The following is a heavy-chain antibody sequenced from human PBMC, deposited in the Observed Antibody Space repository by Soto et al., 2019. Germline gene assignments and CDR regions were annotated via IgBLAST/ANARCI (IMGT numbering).Heavy chain of an antibody. CDR2: IVYSGST. D-gene: IGHD3-22*01. CDR3: ARDRGGYYDSSGYTASQRLGYYGMDG. V-gene: IGHV4-61*01. J-gene: IGHJ6*02. CDR1: GGSVSSDSYY. Sequence: PLQTLSVTCPVSGGSVSSDSYYWVWILQPPAQGXSLFGYIVYSGSTNHNPSLKSRVTISVDTSKNQFSLKLSSVTAADTAVYYCARDRGGYYDSSGYTASQRLGYYGMDGWGQGTTVTVSS.